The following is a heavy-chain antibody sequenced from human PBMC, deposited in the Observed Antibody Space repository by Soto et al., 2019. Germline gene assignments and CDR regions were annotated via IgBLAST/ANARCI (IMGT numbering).Heavy chain of an antibody. Sequence: SETLSLTCTVSRGSVSIGSFYWAWIRQPPGKGLEWIGSIYYSGSTYYNPSLKSRVTISVDTSKNQFSLKLSSVTAADTAVYYCARLRIAVAGFDYWGQGTLVTVSS. CDR1: RGSVSIGSFY. J-gene: IGHJ4*02. CDR2: IYYSGST. D-gene: IGHD6-19*01. CDR3: ARLRIAVAGFDY. V-gene: IGHV4-39*01.